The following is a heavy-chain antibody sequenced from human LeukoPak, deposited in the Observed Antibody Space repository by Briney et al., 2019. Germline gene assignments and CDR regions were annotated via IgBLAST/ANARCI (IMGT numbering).Heavy chain of an antibody. D-gene: IGHD4-17*01. V-gene: IGHV4-34*01. J-gene: IGHJ4*02. CDR1: GGSFSGYY. CDR3: AREVYGDPVG. Sequence: SETLSLTCAVYGGSFSGYYWSWIRQPPGKGLEWIGEINHSGSTNYNPSLKSRVTISVDTSKNQFSLKLSSVTAADTAVYYCAREVYGDPVGWGQGTLVTVSS. CDR2: INHSGST.